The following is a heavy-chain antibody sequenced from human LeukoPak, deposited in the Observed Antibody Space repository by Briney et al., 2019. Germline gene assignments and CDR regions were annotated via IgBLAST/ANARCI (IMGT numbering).Heavy chain of an antibody. V-gene: IGHV1-8*01. CDR2: MNPNSGNT. J-gene: IGHJ4*02. CDR3: ASLAAAGTRYFDY. CDR1: GYTFTSYD. Sequence: ASVRVSCKASGYTFTSYDINWVRQATGQGLEWMGWMNPNSGNTGYAQKFQGRVTMTRNTSISTAYMELSSLRSEDTAVYYCASLAAAGTRYFDYWGQGTLVTVSS. D-gene: IGHD6-13*01.